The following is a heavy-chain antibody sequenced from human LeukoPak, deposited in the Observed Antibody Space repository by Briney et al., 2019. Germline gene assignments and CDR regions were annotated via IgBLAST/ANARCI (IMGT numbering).Heavy chain of an antibody. Sequence: GGSLRLSCAASGFSFSSYRMNWVRQAPGKGLEWVSSVSNSGDYIHYADSVKGRFTISRDNSKNSLYLQMNSLRAEDTAVYYCVRDQGGAVSYWGQGTLVTVSS. V-gene: IGHV3-21*06. D-gene: IGHD3-16*01. J-gene: IGHJ4*02. CDR1: GFSFSSYR. CDR3: VRDQGGAVSY. CDR2: VSNSGDYI.